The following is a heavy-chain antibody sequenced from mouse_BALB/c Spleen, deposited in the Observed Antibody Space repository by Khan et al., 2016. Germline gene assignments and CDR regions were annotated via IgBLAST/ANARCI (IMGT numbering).Heavy chain of an antibody. CDR1: GYTFTNYG. V-gene: IGHV9-3-1*01. D-gene: IGHD2-14*01. Sequence: QIQLVQSGPELKKPGETVKISCKASGYTFTNYGMNWVKQAPGKGLKWMGWINTYTGEPTYADDFTGRFAFSLATSGSTAYLQSNNLKNEDTATYFCAREGVRRTGYAMDYWGQGTSVTVSS. J-gene: IGHJ4*01. CDR3: AREGVRRTGYAMDY. CDR2: INTYTGEP.